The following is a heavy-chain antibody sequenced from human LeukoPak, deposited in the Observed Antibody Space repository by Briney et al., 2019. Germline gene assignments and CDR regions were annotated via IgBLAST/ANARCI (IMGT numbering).Heavy chain of an antibody. CDR1: GGSISSYY. CDR3: ARDSSTYDSSGYYSLYWFDP. D-gene: IGHD3-22*01. J-gene: IGHJ5*02. Sequence: SEALSLTCTVSGGSISSYYWSWIRQPPGKGLEWIGYIYYSGSTNYNPSLKSRVTISVDTSKNQFSLKRSSVTAADTAVYYCARDSSTYDSSGYYSLYWFDPWGQGTLVTVSS. CDR2: IYYSGST. V-gene: IGHV4-59*12.